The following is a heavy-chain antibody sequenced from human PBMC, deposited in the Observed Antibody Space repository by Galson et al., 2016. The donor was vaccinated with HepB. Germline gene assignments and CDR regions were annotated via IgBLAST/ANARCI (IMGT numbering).Heavy chain of an antibody. J-gene: IGHJ6*02. CDR2: IYSGGST. CDR3: AKTKTGYSSSFSTPPMGYYYYGMDV. Sequence: SLRLSCAASGFTVSSNYMSWVRQAPGKGLEWVSVIYSGGSTYYADSVKGRFTISRDNSKNTLYLQMNSLRAEDTAVYYCAKTKTGYSSSFSTPPMGYYYYGMDVWGQGTTVTVSS. V-gene: IGHV3-53*01. CDR1: GFTVSSNY. D-gene: IGHD6-13*01.